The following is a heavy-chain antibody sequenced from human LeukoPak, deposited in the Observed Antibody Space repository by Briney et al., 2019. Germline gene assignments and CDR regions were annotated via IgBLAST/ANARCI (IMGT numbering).Heavy chain of an antibody. CDR3: ARVGRRVATIDY. D-gene: IGHD5-12*01. Sequence: ASVKVSCKASGYTFTSYDINWVRQAPGQGLEWMGWMNPNSGNTGYAQKFQGRVTMTRNTSISTAYMELSSLRSEDTAVYYCARVGRRVATIDYWGQGTLVTVSS. CDR1: GYTFTSYD. V-gene: IGHV1-8*01. J-gene: IGHJ4*02. CDR2: MNPNSGNT.